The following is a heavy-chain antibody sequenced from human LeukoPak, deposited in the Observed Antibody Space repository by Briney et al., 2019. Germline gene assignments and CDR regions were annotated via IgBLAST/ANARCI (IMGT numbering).Heavy chain of an antibody. J-gene: IGHJ3*02. CDR3: ASRRGSFDAFDI. V-gene: IGHV4-39*01. Sequence: SETLSLTCTVSGGSISSGDYYWGWIRQPPGKGLEWIGSIYYSGSTYYNPSLKSRVAISVDTSKNQYSLKLSSVPAADTAVYFCASRRGSFDAFDIWGQGTMVTVSS. D-gene: IGHD3-10*01. CDR1: GGSISSGDYY. CDR2: IYYSGST.